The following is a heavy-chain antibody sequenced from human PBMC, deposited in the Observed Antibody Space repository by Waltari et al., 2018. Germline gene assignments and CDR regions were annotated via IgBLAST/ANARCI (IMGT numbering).Heavy chain of an antibody. D-gene: IGHD2-15*01. V-gene: IGHV1-69*05. J-gene: IGHJ4*02. Sequence: QVQLVQSGAEVKKPGSSVKVSCKASGGTFSSYAISWVRQATGQGLEWMGGIIPIFGTANYAQKFQGRVTITTDESTSTAYMELSSLRSEDTAVYYCASRRGYCSGGSCYTMYWGQGTLVTVSS. CDR3: ASRRGYCSGGSCYTMY. CDR1: GGTFSSYA. CDR2: IIPIFGTA.